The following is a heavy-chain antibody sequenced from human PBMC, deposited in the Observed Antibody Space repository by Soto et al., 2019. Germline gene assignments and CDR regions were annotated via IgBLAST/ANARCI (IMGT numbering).Heavy chain of an antibody. Sequence: SETLSLTCTVSGGSIISSSYYWGWIRQPPGKGLEWIGSIYYSGSTYYNPSLKSRVTISVDTSKNQFSLKLSSVTAADTAVYYCARPLVPAAMFGMDVWGQGTTVTVSS. J-gene: IGHJ6*02. CDR2: IYYSGST. D-gene: IGHD2-2*01. CDR3: ARPLVPAAMFGMDV. V-gene: IGHV4-39*01. CDR1: GGSIISSSYY.